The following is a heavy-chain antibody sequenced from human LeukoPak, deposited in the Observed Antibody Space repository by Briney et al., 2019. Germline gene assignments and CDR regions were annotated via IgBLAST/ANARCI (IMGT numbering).Heavy chain of an antibody. Sequence: SETLSLTCTVSGDSIGNFYWNWIRQSPGKGLEWIGNIHYSGSSVYNPSLKSRGTISIDTSRKQFFLKLSSVTAADTAVYFCALAPNSNWFDFWGPGTLVTVSS. CDR3: ALAPNSNWFDF. V-gene: IGHV4-59*08. D-gene: IGHD2-8*01. CDR1: GDSIGNFY. CDR2: IHYSGSS. J-gene: IGHJ5*01.